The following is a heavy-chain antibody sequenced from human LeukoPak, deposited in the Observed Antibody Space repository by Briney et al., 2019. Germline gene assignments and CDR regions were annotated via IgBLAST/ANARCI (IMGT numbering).Heavy chain of an antibody. V-gene: IGHV1-2*02. CDR2: INPNSGGT. CDR3: ERRTQLYNWFDP. D-gene: IGHD1-1*01. Sequence: ASVKVSCKASGYTFTDYYMHWVRQAPGQGLEWMGWINPNSGGTDYAQKFQGRVTMTRDTSISTAYMELSRLRSDDTAVYYCERRTQLYNWFDPWGQGTLVIVSS. J-gene: IGHJ5*02. CDR1: GYTFTDYY.